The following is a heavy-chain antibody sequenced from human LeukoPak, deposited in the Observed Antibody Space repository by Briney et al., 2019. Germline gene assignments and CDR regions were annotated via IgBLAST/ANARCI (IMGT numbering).Heavy chain of an antibody. V-gene: IGHV3-53*01. D-gene: IGHD6-19*01. Sequence: GGSLRLSCAASGFTVSSNHMSWVRQGPGKGLEWVSVIYSGGSTYYADSVKGRFTISRDNSKNTLYLQMNSLRAEDTAVYYCARDQWPKYFDHWGQGTLVTVSS. CDR3: ARDQWPKYFDH. J-gene: IGHJ4*02. CDR1: GFTVSSNH. CDR2: IYSGGST.